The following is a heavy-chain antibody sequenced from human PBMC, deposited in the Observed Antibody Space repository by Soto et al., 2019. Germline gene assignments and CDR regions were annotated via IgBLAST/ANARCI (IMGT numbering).Heavy chain of an antibody. J-gene: IGHJ6*02. Sequence: ASVKVSCKASGYTFTSYGISWVRQAPGQGLEWMGWISAYSGNTNYAQKLQGRVTMTTDTSTSTAYMELRSLRSDDTAVYYCANFGYCSGGSCYYYGMDVWGQGTTVTVSS. V-gene: IGHV1-18*01. CDR1: GYTFTSYG. CDR3: ANFGYCSGGSCYYYGMDV. D-gene: IGHD2-15*01. CDR2: ISAYSGNT.